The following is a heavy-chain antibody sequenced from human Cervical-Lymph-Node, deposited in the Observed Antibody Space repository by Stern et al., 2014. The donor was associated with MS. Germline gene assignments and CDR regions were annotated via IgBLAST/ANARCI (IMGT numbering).Heavy chain of an antibody. Sequence: VQLVQSGTEVKRPGSSVKVSCKASGGNFSTYDISWVLQAPGQGLEWMGGIIPLLGKTKYAPKFQDRVTIRADDSATTAYMELRTLRLEDTAIYYCARGEEYSSSIDYWGQGTLVIVAS. V-gene: IGHV1-69*01. CDR1: GGNFSTYD. J-gene: IGHJ4*02. D-gene: IGHD6-6*01. CDR3: ARGEEYSSSIDY. CDR2: IIPLLGKT.